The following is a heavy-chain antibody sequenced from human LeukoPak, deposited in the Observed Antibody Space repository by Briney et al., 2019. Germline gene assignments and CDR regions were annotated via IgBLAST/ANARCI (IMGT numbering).Heavy chain of an antibody. CDR3: ASIIVGAYDAFDI. CDR2: MNPNSGNT. V-gene: IGHV1-8*01. Sequence: GASVKVSCKASGYTFTSYDINWVRQATGQGLEWMGWMNPNSGNTGYAQKFQGRVTMTRNTSISTAYVELSSLRSEDTAVYYCASIIVGAYDAFDIWGQGTMVTVSS. J-gene: IGHJ3*02. D-gene: IGHD1-26*01. CDR1: GYTFTSYD.